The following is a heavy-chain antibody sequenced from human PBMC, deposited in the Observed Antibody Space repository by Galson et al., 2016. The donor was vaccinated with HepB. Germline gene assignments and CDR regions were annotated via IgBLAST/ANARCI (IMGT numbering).Heavy chain of an antibody. CDR3: ATDGYDQKGDDY. J-gene: IGHJ4*02. Sequence: SLRLSCAASGFTFSNFAMHWVRQAPGKGLEWVAVISHEGENRYYPDSVKGRFTISRDNAENSLYLQLNSLRAEDTAVYYCATDGYDQKGDDYWGQGTLVTVSS. D-gene: IGHD5-12*01. CDR1: GFTFSNFA. V-gene: IGHV3-30*04. CDR2: ISHEGENR.